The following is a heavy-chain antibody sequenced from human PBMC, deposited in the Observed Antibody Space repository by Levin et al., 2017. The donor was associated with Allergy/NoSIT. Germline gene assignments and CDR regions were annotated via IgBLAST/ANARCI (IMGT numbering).Heavy chain of an antibody. CDR2: IYWDDDK. D-gene: IGHD3-10*01. CDR1: GFSLSTSGVG. CDR3: AHSFRGVIRSDAFDS. V-gene: IGHV2-5*02. Sequence: SGPTLVKPTQTLTLTCTFSGFSLSTSGVGVGWIRPPPGKALEWLALIYWDDDKRYSPSLKSRLTITKDTSKNQVVLTMTNMDPVDTATYYCAHSFRGVIRSDAFDSWGQGTMVTVSS. J-gene: IGHJ3*02.